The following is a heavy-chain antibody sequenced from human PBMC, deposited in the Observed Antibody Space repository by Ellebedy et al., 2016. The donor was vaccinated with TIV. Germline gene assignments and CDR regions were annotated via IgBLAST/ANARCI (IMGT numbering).Heavy chain of an antibody. CDR2: IIPIFGTA. CDR1: GGTFSTSG. CDR3: ARGYDVSTAYYSLDY. V-gene: IGHV1-69*13. J-gene: IGHJ4*02. D-gene: IGHD3-9*01. Sequence: AASVKISCKASGGTFSTSGITWVRQAPGQGLEWMRGIIPIFGTANYAQKFQGRVTITADESTSTAHMELSSLRSEDTAVYYCARGYDVSTAYYSLDYWGQGTLVTVSS.